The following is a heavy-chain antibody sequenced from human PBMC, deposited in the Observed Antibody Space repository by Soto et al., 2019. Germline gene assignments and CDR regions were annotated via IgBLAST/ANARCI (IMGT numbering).Heavy chain of an antibody. J-gene: IGHJ4*02. CDR1: GFTFSSYS. V-gene: IGHV3-21*01. D-gene: IGHD3-10*02. CDR3: AREGGTMSARAATTYFDY. CDR2: ISSSSSYI. Sequence: GGSLRLSCAASGFTFSSYSMNWVRQAPGKGLEWVSSISSSSSYIYYADSVKGRFTISRDNAKNSLYLQMNSLRAEDTAVYYCAREGGTMSARAATTYFDYWGQGTLVTVSS.